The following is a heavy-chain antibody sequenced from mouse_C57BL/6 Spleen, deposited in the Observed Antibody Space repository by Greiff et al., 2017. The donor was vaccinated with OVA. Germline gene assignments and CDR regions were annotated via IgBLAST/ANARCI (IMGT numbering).Heavy chain of an antibody. CDR3: TRPPPGTREGYAMDY. CDR2: ISSGGDYI. Sequence: EVKVEESGEGLVKPGGSLKLSCAASGFTFSSYAMSWVRQTPEKRLEWVAYISSGGDYIYYADTVKGRFTISRDNARNTLYLQMSSLKSEDTAMYYCTRPPPGTREGYAMDYWGQGTSVTVSS. D-gene: IGHD4-1*01. CDR1: GFTFSSYA. J-gene: IGHJ4*01. V-gene: IGHV5S21*01.